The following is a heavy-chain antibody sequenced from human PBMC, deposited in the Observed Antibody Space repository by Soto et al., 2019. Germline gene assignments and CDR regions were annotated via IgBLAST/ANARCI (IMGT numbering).Heavy chain of an antibody. D-gene: IGHD2-21*02. V-gene: IGHV3-30*03. CDR3: TAEVASGY. CDR1: GFTVSTHG. Sequence: GGPLRLSCAVSGFTVSTHGMHWVRQAPGKGLEWVAVISRDGGTKYYADSAKGRFTISKDNSRNTMFLEMNSLRGDDMAVYYCTAEVASGYWGQGTLVTVSS. J-gene: IGHJ4*02. CDR2: ISRDGGTK.